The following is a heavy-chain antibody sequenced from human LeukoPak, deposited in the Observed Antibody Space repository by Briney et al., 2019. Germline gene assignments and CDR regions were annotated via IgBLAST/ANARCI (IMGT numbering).Heavy chain of an antibody. J-gene: IGHJ4*02. Sequence: SGTLSLTCVVSGGSITTTNWWSWVRQPPGKGLELIGEVDLHGATKYNASFESRVSMSIDKSKNQFSLKLSSVTAADTAVYYCVRGGIVGTTARIPLFDYWGQGTLVTVSS. CDR3: VRGGIVGTTARIPLFDY. V-gene: IGHV4-4*02. CDR2: VDLHGAT. CDR1: GGSITTTNW. D-gene: IGHD1-26*01.